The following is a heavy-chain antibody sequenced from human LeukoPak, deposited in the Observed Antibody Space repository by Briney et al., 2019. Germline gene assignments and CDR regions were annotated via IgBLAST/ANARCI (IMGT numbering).Heavy chain of an antibody. CDR3: ARAKDNYRGNDAFDI. J-gene: IGHJ3*02. CDR2: ISARGST. Sequence: SETLSLTCTVSGGSISGYYWSWIRQPAEEGLEWIGRISARGSTNYSPSLKSRVTMSVDTSKNQFSLRLTSVTAADTAVYYCARAKDNYRGNDAFDIWGQGTMVTISS. D-gene: IGHD4/OR15-4a*01. CDR1: GGSISGYY. V-gene: IGHV4-4*07.